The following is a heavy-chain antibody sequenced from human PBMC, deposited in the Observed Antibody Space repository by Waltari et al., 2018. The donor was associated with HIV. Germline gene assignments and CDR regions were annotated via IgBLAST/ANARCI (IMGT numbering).Heavy chain of an antibody. CDR3: ATVPRLGAFGVVYYYGMDV. D-gene: IGHD3-3*01. CDR1: GYTFTSYD. Sequence: QVQLVQSGAEVKKPGASVKVSCKASGYTFTSYDINWVRQATGQGLEWMGWMNPNSGNTGYAQKFQGRVTMTRNTSISTAYMELSSLRSEDTAVYYCATVPRLGAFGVVYYYGMDVWGQGTTVTVSS. CDR2: MNPNSGNT. J-gene: IGHJ6*02. V-gene: IGHV1-8*01.